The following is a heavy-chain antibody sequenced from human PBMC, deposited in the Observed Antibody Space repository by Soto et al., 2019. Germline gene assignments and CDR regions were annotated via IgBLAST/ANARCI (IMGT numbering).Heavy chain of an antibody. V-gene: IGHV4-39*01. D-gene: IGHD6-13*01. J-gene: IGHJ5*02. CDR2: ISYSGNT. CDR1: RGSISSSSYF. CDR3: ARRGVRIGEVGVSTGCEP. Sequence: LSGAPSLTCSFSRGSISSSSYFQGWVRQPPGTGLEWIATISYSGNTYYSPSLKSRVIISVDTSKNQFSRELYSVTATETAVYFCARRGVRIGEVGVSTGCEPWGPGTLVT.